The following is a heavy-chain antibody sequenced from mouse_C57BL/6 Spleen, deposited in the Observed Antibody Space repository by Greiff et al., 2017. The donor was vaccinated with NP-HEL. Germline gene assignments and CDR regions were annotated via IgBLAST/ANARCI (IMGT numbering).Heavy chain of an antibody. CDR2: IYPGSGNT. V-gene: IGHV1-76*01. CDR1: GYTFTDYY. Sequence: VQLQESGAELVKPGASVKLSCKASGYTFTDYYINWVKQRPGQGLEWIARIYPGSGNTNYNEKFKGKATLTAEKSSSTAYMQLSSLTSEDSAVYFGARRAHPYYGQDFDDWGTGTTVTVSS. J-gene: IGHJ1*03. D-gene: IGHD1-2*01. CDR3: ARRAHPYYGQDFDD.